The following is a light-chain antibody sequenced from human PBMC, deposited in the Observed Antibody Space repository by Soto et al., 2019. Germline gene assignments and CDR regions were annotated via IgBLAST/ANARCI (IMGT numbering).Light chain of an antibody. V-gene: IGLV2-23*01. Sequence: QSVLTQPASVSGSPGQSITIACTGTSSDVGSYNLVSWYQQHPGKAPKLMIYEGSKRPAVVSNRFSGSKSGNTASLTISGLQAEEEADYYCCSYAGSSTLVFGGGTKLTVL. J-gene: IGLJ2*01. CDR1: SSDVGSYNL. CDR3: CSYAGSSTLV. CDR2: EGS.